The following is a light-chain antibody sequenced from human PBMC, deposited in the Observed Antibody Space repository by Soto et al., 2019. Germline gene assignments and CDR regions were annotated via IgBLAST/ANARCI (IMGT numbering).Light chain of an antibody. CDR2: DAS. V-gene: IGKV3-11*01. Sequence: EIVLPESPATLSLSPGASAPPSGRASQSVSRYLAWYQQKPGQAPRLLIYDASNRATGIPARFSGSGSGTDFTLNISSLEPEDFAMYYCQQFQSSLRTLGLGTRWIS. CDR3: QQFQSSLRT. CDR1: QSVSRY. J-gene: IGKJ1*01.